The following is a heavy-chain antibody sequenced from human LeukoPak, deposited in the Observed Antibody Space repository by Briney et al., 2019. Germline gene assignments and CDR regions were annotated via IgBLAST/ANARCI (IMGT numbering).Heavy chain of an antibody. J-gene: IGHJ6*03. CDR3: ARRNHYFYYMDV. CDR2: IFPSGSA. V-gene: IGHV4-4*09. CDR1: GGSISSYY. Sequence: SETLSLTCTGSGGSISSYYWSWIRQSPVKGLEGIGYIFPSGSAFYNPSLESRVTISLDTSENQFSLTLSSVTAADTAVYYCARRNHYFYYMDVWGKGTTVTVSS.